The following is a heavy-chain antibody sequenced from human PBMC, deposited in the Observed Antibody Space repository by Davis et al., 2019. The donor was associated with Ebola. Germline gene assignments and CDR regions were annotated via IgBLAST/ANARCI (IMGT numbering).Heavy chain of an antibody. CDR2: IIPILGIA. V-gene: IGHV1-69*04. J-gene: IGHJ4*02. Sequence: SVKVSCKASGGTFSSYAISWVRQAPGQGLEWMGRIIPILGIANYAQKFQGRVTITADKSTSTAYMELSSLRSEDTAVYYCASDAGHSRYFDYWGQGTLVTVSS. CDR3: ASDAGHSRYFDY. CDR1: GGTFSSYA.